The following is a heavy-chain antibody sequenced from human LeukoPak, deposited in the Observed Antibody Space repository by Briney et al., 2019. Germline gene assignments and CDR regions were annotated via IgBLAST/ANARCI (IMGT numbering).Heavy chain of an antibody. J-gene: IGHJ4*02. CDR3: ASISDLLYYFDS. CDR2: SYTGGNT. CDR1: GFTVSTNS. V-gene: IGHV3-66*01. Sequence: SGGSLSPPWPPPGFTVSTNSMGWARQPPGRGLEWVSVSYTGGNTHYADSVKGRFTLSRDNSKNTVYLQMNSLRVEDTAMYYCASISDLLYYFDSWGQGTLVTVSS.